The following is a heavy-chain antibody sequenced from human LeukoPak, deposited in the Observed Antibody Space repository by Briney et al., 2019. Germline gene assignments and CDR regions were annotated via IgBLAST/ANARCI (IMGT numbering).Heavy chain of an antibody. V-gene: IGHV4-59*01. Sequence: SETLSLTCSVSGGSISIYYLTWIRQIPGKGLEWIGYIYYTGTTNYNPLFESRATISVDTSKNQFSLKLTSVTAADTAVYFCARGEDFERYYLAYWGQGTLVTVSS. J-gene: IGHJ4*02. D-gene: IGHD3-9*01. CDR3: ARGEDFERYYLAY. CDR2: IYYTGTT. CDR1: GGSISIYY.